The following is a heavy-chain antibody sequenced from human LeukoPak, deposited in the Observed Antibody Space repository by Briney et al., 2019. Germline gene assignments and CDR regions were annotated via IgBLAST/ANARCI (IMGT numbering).Heavy chain of an antibody. D-gene: IGHD6-19*01. V-gene: IGHV4-59*08. CDR3: ARHSEPGIAVAGFDY. CDR1: GGSISSYY. Sequence: SETLSLTCTVSGGSISSYYWSWIRQPPGKGLEWIGYIYYSGSTNYNPSLKSRVTISVDTSKNQFSLKLSSVTAADTAVYYCARHSEPGIAVAGFDYRGQGTLVTVSS. CDR2: IYYSGST. J-gene: IGHJ4*02.